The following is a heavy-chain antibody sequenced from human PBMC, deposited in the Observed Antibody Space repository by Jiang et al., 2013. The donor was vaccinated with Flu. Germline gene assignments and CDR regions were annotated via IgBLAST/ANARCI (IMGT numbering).Heavy chain of an antibody. D-gene: IGHD1-26*01. Sequence: QLVESGAEVKKPGSSVKVSCKASGGTFSSYAISWVRQAPGQGLEWMGGIIPIFGTANYAQKFQGRVTITADESTSTAYMELSSLRSEDTAVYYCAREKVGATPLYYYYMDVWGKGTTVTVSS. CDR3: AREKVGATPLYYYYMDV. V-gene: IGHV1-69*01. CDR2: IIPIFGTA. CDR1: GGTFSSYA. J-gene: IGHJ6*03.